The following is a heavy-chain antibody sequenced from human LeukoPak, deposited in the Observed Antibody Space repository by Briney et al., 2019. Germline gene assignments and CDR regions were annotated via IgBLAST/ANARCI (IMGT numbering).Heavy chain of an antibody. Sequence: GASVKVSCKASGYTFTSYGISWVRQAPGQGLEWMGWISAYNGNTNYAQKLQGRVTMTTDTSTSIAYMELRSLRSDDTAVYYCARSPAYYDSSGYYFYYYYYGMDVWGQGTTVTASS. D-gene: IGHD3-22*01. V-gene: IGHV1-18*01. CDR1: GYTFTSYG. J-gene: IGHJ6*02. CDR3: ARSPAYYDSSGYYFYYYYYGMDV. CDR2: ISAYNGNT.